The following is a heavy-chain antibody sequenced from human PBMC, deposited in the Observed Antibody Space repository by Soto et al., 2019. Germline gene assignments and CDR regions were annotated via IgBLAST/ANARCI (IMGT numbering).Heavy chain of an antibody. D-gene: IGHD3-16*01. CDR2: FYHSGST. V-gene: IGHV4-59*11. Sequence: PSETLSLTCSVSGDSISSRYLSWIRQPPGKGLEWVGYFYHSGSTSYNPSLNSRVTLSVDTSKNQFSLKLSSVTAADTALYFCARGYLRSAFDIWGPGIMVTVSS. J-gene: IGHJ3*02. CDR3: ARGYLRSAFDI. CDR1: GDSISSRY.